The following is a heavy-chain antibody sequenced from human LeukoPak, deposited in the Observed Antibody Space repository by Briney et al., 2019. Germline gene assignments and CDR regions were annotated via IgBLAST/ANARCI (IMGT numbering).Heavy chain of an antibody. Sequence: ASVKISCKVSGYTFTDYYMHWVRQAPGKGLEWMGLVDPEDGETIYAEKFQGRVTITADTSTDTAYMELSSLRSEDTAVYYCATDGSSGSFVYFDLWGRGTLVTVSS. J-gene: IGHJ2*01. CDR2: VDPEDGET. CDR3: ATDGSSGSFVYFDL. D-gene: IGHD6-19*01. CDR1: GYTFTDYY. V-gene: IGHV1-69-2*01.